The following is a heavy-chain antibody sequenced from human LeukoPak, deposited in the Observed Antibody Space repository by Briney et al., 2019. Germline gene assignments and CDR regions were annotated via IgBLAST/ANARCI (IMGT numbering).Heavy chain of an antibody. Sequence: ASVKVSFKASGYTFIFYYMHWVRQAPGQGIEWMGRINPNSGGTNYAQKFQGRVTMTRDTSIPQATMELSRRSSNAPAVYYCARGTAYYYDSSGYYYWGQGTLVTVSS. CDR2: INPNSGGT. CDR1: GYTFIFYY. D-gene: IGHD3-22*01. CDR3: ARGTAYYYDSSGYYY. J-gene: IGHJ4*02. V-gene: IGHV1-2*06.